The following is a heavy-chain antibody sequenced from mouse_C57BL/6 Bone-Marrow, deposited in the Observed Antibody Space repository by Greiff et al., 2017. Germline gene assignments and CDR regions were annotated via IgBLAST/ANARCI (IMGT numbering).Heavy chain of an antibody. CDR3: ARGDYSQGYFDV. CDR1: GYTFTSYW. D-gene: IGHD1-1*01. V-gene: IGHV1-53*01. Sequence: QVQLQQPGTELVKPGASVKLSCKASGYTFTSYWMHWVKQRPGQGLEWIGNINPSNGGTNYNEKFKSKATLTVDKSSSTAYMQLISLTAEDSAVYYCARGDYSQGYFDVWGTGTTVTVSS. J-gene: IGHJ1*03. CDR2: INPSNGGT.